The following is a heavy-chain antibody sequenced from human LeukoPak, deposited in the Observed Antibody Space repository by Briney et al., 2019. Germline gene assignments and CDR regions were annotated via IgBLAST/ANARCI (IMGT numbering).Heavy chain of an antibody. CDR1: GFTVSSNY. CDR2: IKQDGSEK. CDR3: ARDLGIDYYYYMDV. J-gene: IGHJ6*03. V-gene: IGHV3-7*01. Sequence: GGSLRLSCAASGFTVSSNYMSWVRQAPGKGLEWVANIKQDGSEKYYVDSVKGRFTISRDNAKNSLYLQMNSLRAEDTAVYYCARDLGIDYYYYMDVWGKRTTVTVSS.